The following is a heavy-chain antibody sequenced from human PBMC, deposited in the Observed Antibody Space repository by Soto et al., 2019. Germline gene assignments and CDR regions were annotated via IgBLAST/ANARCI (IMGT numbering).Heavy chain of an antibody. CDR2: ISVDNGNT. J-gene: IGHJ4*02. CDR3: ARDLGSGSYKRLDF. CDR1: GYTFINYG. D-gene: IGHD1-26*01. V-gene: IGHV1-18*01. Sequence: QVQLVQSGAEMKKPGASVKVSCKASGYTFINYGISWVRQAPGQGPEWMGWISVDNGNTNYAQNLQGRVTMTSDTSTSTGYLEVRRLRSDDTAVYYCARDLGSGSYKRLDFWGQGTLVTVSP.